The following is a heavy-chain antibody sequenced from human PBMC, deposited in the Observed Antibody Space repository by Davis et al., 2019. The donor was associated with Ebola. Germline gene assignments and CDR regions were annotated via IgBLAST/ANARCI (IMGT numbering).Heavy chain of an antibody. D-gene: IGHD6-19*01. J-gene: IGHJ3*01. Sequence: GGSLRLSCAASGFIFSSYVMSWVRQAPGKGLEWVSTLGLSADTYYADSVKGRFTISRDNSKNTLYLQMNSLRVEDTAIYYCAKDTSNVWFDVWGQGTMVTVPS. CDR1: GFIFSSYV. V-gene: IGHV3-23*01. CDR3: AKDTSNVWFDV. CDR2: LGLSADT.